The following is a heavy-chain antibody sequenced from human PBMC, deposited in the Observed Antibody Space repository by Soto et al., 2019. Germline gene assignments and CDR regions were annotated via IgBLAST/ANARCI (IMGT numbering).Heavy chain of an antibody. CDR3: ARGAPTDYGDCDH. CDR2: IWYDGSEI. V-gene: IGHV3-33*01. CDR1: GFTFYSYG. Sequence: QVQLVESGGGVVQPGRSLRLSCAASGFTFYSYGMHWVRQAPGKGLEGVAVIWYDGSEIYYAESVKGRFTISRDNSKNTLYLQMNSLGAEDTAVYYCARGAPTDYGDCDHWGQGTLVTVSS. J-gene: IGHJ4*02. D-gene: IGHD4-17*01.